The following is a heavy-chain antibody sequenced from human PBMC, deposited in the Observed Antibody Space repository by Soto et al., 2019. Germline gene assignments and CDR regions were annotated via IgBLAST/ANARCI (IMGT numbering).Heavy chain of an antibody. Sequence: EVQLVESGGGLVQPGGSLRLSCAASGFTFSSYWMHWVRQAPGKGLVWVSRINSDGSSTTYADSVKGRFIISRDNAKNTLYLQMNSLRAEDTAVYYCARRSCSGGDCYHVDYWGQGTLVTVSS. CDR3: ARRSCSGGDCYHVDY. V-gene: IGHV3-74*01. J-gene: IGHJ4*02. CDR1: GFTFSSYW. CDR2: INSDGSST. D-gene: IGHD2-15*01.